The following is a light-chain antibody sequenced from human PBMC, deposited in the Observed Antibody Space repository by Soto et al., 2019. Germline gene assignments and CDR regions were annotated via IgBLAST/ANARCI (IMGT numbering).Light chain of an antibody. V-gene: IGKV3-20*01. CDR2: GAS. Sequence: EIVLTQSPGTLSLSPGERATLSCGASHSVSSSYLAGYQQKPGQAPRLLIYGASSRATGIPDRFSGSGSGTDFTLTISRLEPEDFAGYYCQQYGSSPPITFGQGTRLEIK. CDR1: HSVSSSY. J-gene: IGKJ5*01. CDR3: QQYGSSPPIT.